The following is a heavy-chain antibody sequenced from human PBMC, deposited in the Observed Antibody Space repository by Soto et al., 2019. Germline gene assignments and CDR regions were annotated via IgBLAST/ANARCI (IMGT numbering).Heavy chain of an antibody. CDR1: GGSISSYY. J-gene: IGHJ4*02. V-gene: IGHV4-59*01. CDR2: IYYSGST. Sequence: SETLSLTCTVSGGSISSYYWSWIRQPPGKGLEWIGYIYYSGSTNYNPSLKSRVTISVDTSKNQFSLKLSSVTAADTAVYYCARDLVAVAGTSLDYWGQGTLVTVSS. D-gene: IGHD6-19*01. CDR3: ARDLVAVAGTSLDY.